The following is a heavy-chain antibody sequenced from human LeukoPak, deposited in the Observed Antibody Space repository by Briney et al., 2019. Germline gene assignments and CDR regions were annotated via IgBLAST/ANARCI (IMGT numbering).Heavy chain of an antibody. Sequence: SETLSLTCAVYGGSFSGYYWSWIRQPPGQGLEWIGGINHSESTNYNPSLNRRVTISVDTSKNQYSLKLSSVTAADTAVYYCARSGLGYCSGGSCYSIGRNWFDPWGQGTLVTVSS. J-gene: IGHJ5*02. CDR1: GGSFSGYY. D-gene: IGHD2-15*01. V-gene: IGHV4-34*01. CDR2: INHSEST. CDR3: ARSGLGYCSGGSCYSIGRNWFDP.